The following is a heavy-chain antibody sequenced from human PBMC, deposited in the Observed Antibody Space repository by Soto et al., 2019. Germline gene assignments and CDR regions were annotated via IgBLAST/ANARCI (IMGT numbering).Heavy chain of an antibody. V-gene: IGHV3-33*01. D-gene: IGHD3-10*01. CDR2: ILNDGSNR. J-gene: IGHJ6*02. CDR3: ARDDEYSGNGMDV. Sequence: QVQLVESGGGVVQPGRSLRLSCAASEFTFSNYGMHWVRQAPGKGLEWVAVILNDGSNRYHADSVKDRFTISRDNSKNTLSLQMNSLRAEDTAVYYCARDDEYSGNGMDVWGQGTTVTVS. CDR1: EFTFSNYG.